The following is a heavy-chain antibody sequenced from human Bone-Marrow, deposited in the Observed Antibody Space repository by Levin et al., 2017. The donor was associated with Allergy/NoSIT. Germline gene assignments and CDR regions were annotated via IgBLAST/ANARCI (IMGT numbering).Heavy chain of an antibody. CDR3: ARGVPTSGLYETFAY. V-gene: IGHV3-7*01. D-gene: IGHD6-19*01. CDR1: GFLFRNYW. J-gene: IGHJ4*02. Sequence: GGSLRLSCEASGFLFRNYWMSWVRQTPGKGLECVANIKQDSSETYYVDSLKGRFIISRDNAKNSLSLQMNSLRADDTAVYYCARGVPTSGLYETFAYWGQGTLATVSS. CDR2: IKQDSSET.